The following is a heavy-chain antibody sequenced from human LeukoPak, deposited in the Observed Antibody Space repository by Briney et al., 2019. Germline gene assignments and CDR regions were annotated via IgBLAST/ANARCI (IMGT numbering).Heavy chain of an antibody. CDR2: IYSDGST. D-gene: IGHD3-3*01. V-gene: IGHV3-66*01. CDR1: GLIVSRNY. CDR3: AKVGFSEMEWLLYSDH. Sequence: GGSLRLSCAAPGLIVSRNYMTWVRQAPGKGLEWLSVIYSDGSTHYADSVKDRFIISRDNSKNTLYLQMNTLRAEDTAVYYCAKVGFSEMEWLLYSDHWGQGTLVTVSS. J-gene: IGHJ4*02.